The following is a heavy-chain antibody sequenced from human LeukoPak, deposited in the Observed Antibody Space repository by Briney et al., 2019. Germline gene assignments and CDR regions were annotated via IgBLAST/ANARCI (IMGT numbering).Heavy chain of an antibody. Sequence: SETLSLTCTVSGRSISSGGYYWSWIRQHPGKGLEWIRYIYYSGSTYYNPSLTSRVNISVDTSKNQLSLKLSSVTAADTAVYYCARAEGSYYYYYGMDVWGQGTTVTVSS. CDR3: ARAEGSYYYYYGMDV. J-gene: IGHJ6*02. D-gene: IGHD1-26*01. CDR2: IYYSGST. V-gene: IGHV4-31*03. CDR1: GRSISSGGYY.